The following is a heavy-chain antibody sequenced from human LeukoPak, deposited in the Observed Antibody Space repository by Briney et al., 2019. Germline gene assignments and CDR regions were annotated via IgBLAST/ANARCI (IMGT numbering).Heavy chain of an antibody. CDR2: INSDGSSI. CDR1: GFTFSSYW. CDR3: AKSGYDFWSGYYGGGQIDY. D-gene: IGHD3-3*01. Sequence: GGSLRLSCAASGFTFSSYWMHWVRQAPGKGLVWASRINSDGSSIAYADSVQGRFTISRDNAKNSLYLQMNSLRAEDTAVYYCAKSGYDFWSGYYGGGQIDYWGQGTLVTVSS. J-gene: IGHJ4*02. V-gene: IGHV3-74*01.